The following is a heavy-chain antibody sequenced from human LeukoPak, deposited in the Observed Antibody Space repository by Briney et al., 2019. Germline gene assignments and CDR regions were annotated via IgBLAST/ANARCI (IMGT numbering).Heavy chain of an antibody. CDR3: ARDYYDSSGYPYLDY. D-gene: IGHD3-22*01. V-gene: IGHV4-59*12. Sequence: PSETLSLTCTVSGGSISSYYWSWIRQPPGKGLEWIGYIYYSGSTNYNPSLKSRVTISVDTSKNQFSLKLSSVTAADTAVYYCARDYYDSSGYPYLDYWGQGTLVTVSS. CDR2: IYYSGST. J-gene: IGHJ4*02. CDR1: GGSISSYY.